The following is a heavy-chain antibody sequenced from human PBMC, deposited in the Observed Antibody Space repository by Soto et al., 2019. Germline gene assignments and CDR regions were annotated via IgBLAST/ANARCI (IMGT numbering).Heavy chain of an antibody. CDR2: ISYDGSNK. V-gene: IGHV3-30*18. Sequence: GGSLRLSCAASGFTFSSYGMHWVRQAPGKGLEWVAVISYDGSNKYYADSVKGRFTISRDNSKNTLYLQMNSLRAEDTAVYYCAKGSGVTRGVIITDYFDYWGQGTLVTVSS. CDR3: AKGSGVTRGVIITDYFDY. CDR1: GFTFSSYG. J-gene: IGHJ4*02. D-gene: IGHD3-10*01.